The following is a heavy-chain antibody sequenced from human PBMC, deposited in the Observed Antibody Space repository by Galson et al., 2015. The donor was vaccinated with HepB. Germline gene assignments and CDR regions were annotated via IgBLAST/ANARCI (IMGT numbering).Heavy chain of an antibody. D-gene: IGHD3-10*01. J-gene: IGHJ4*02. CDR1: GFSLSTSGVG. CDR3: AHRPAGVSGTYFDY. Sequence: PALVKPTQTLTLTCTFSGFSLSTSGVGVGWIRQPPGKALEWLAFIYLDDDKRYSPSLKSRLTITKDTSINQVVLTMTNMDPVDTATYYCAHRPAGVSGTYFDYWGQGTLVTVSS. V-gene: IGHV2-5*02. CDR2: IYLDDDK.